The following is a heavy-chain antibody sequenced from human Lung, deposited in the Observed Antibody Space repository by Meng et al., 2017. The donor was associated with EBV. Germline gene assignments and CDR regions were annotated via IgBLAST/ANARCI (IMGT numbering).Heavy chain of an antibody. Sequence: QVHLLQAGEKVKKPGASVKVSCKASGYTLTSYAMHWVRQAPGQRLEWMGWINAGNGNTKYSQRFQGRVTITRDTSASTAYMELSSLRSEDTTVYYCARAGYDSSGYYPQPFDYWGQGTLVTVSS. CDR1: GYTLTSYA. CDR2: INAGNGNT. J-gene: IGHJ4*02. CDR3: ARAGYDSSGYYPQPFDY. D-gene: IGHD3-22*01. V-gene: IGHV1-3*01.